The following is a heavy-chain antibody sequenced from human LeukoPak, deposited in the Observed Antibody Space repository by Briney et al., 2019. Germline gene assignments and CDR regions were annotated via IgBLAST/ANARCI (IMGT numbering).Heavy chain of an antibody. J-gene: IGHJ3*02. Sequence: GGSLRLACAASGFNFRDSAMHWVRQAPGKGLEWVTLISYDGTNKYYADSVKGRFTISRDNSKNTLYLEMNSLRVGDTAAYYCARTGQSHAFDIWGQGTMVTVSS. V-gene: IGHV3-30*04. D-gene: IGHD5-24*01. CDR1: GFNFRDSA. CDR3: ARTGQSHAFDI. CDR2: ISYDGTNK.